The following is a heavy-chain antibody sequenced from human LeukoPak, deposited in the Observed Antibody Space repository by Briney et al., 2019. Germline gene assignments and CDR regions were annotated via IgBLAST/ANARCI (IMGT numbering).Heavy chain of an antibody. J-gene: IGHJ6*03. CDR1: GYTFTGYY. CDR2: INPNSGGT. V-gene: IGHV1-2*02. CDR3: AGSPLPGGDHELAEYYYYYYMDV. D-gene: IGHD2-21*02. Sequence: ASVKVSCKASGYTFTGYYIYWVRQAPGQGLEWMGWINPNSGGTNYAQKFQGRVTMTRDTSISTAYMELSRLRSDDTAVYYCAGSPLPGGDHELAEYYYYYYMDVWGNGTTVTISS.